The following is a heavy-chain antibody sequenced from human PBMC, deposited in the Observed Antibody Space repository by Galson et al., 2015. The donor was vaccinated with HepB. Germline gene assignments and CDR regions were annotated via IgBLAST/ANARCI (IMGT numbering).Heavy chain of an antibody. CDR1: GFTFNRYG. J-gene: IGHJ6*02. Sequence: SLRLSCAASGFTFNRYGMHWVRQAPGKGLEWVAFIPYDGSNRYYADSVKGRFAISRDYSKNTLYLEMNRLRAEDTAVYYCAKIIVPSAINYYYGMDAWGQGTTVTVSS. V-gene: IGHV3-30*02. CDR3: AKIIVPSAINYYYGMDA. D-gene: IGHD2-2*01. CDR2: IPYDGSNR.